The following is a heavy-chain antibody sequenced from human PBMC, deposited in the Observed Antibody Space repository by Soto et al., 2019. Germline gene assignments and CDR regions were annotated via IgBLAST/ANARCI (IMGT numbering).Heavy chain of an antibody. D-gene: IGHD4-17*01. J-gene: IGHJ4*02. Sequence: SETLSLTCTVSGGSISSSSYYWSWIRQPPGKGPEWIGYIYYSGGTNYNPSLKSRVTISVDTSKNQFSLKLSSVTAADTAVYYCARVYGDYLDYWGQGTLVTVSS. CDR1: GGSISSSSYY. CDR3: ARVYGDYLDY. CDR2: IYYSGGT. V-gene: IGHV4-61*01.